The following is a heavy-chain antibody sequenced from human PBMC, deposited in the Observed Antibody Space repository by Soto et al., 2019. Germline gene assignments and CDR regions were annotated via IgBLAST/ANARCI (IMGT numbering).Heavy chain of an antibody. CDR1: GGSISSGGYY. J-gene: IGHJ5*02. Sequence: SETLSLTCTVSGGSISSGGYYWSWIRQHPGKGLEWIGYIYYSGSTYYNPSLKSRVTISVDTSKNQFSLKLSSVTAADTAVYYCARGLGYCSSTSCYPHGFDPWGQGTLVTVSS. V-gene: IGHV4-31*03. CDR2: IYYSGST. D-gene: IGHD2-2*01. CDR3: ARGLGYCSSTSCYPHGFDP.